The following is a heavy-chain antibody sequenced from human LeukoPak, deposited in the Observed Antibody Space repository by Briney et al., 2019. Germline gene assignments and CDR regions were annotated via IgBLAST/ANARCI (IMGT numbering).Heavy chain of an antibody. V-gene: IGHV4-61*01. CDR1: GGSVSSGSYY. Sequence: SETLSLTCTVSGGSVSSGSYYWSWIRQPPGKGLEWIGYIYYSGSTNYNPSLKSRATISVDTSKNQFSLKLSSVTAADTAVYYCARVVVPAAKVRMNSRFDPWGQGTLVTVSS. CDR3: ARVVVPAAKVRMNSRFDP. D-gene: IGHD2-2*01. CDR2: IYYSGST. J-gene: IGHJ5*02.